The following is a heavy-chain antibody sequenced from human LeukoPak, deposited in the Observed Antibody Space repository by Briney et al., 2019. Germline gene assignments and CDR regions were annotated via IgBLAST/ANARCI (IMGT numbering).Heavy chain of an antibody. Sequence: PSETLSLTYTVSGGSISSYYWSWIRQPPGKGLEWIGYIYYSGSTNYNPSLKSRVTISVDTSKNQFSLKLSSVTAADTAVYYCARVASAYWYFDLWGRGTLVTVSS. V-gene: IGHV4-59*01. J-gene: IGHJ2*01. CDR3: ARVASAYWYFDL. CDR2: IYYSGST. CDR1: GGSISSYY.